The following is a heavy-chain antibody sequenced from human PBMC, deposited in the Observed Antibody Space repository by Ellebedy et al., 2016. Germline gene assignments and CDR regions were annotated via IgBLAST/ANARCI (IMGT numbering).Heavy chain of an antibody. V-gene: IGHV1-18*04. CDR3: ARDWRAFSIKSPSDH. Sequence: ASVKVSCKASGYIFTNYGVSWVRQAPGQGLEWMGWISTFNSNTYSAQKLQGRVTLTTDTSTSTAYMELRSLGSDDTAVYYCARDWRAFSIKSPSDHWGQGTLVTVSS. CDR1: GYIFTNYG. J-gene: IGHJ4*02. D-gene: IGHD3-3*02. CDR2: ISTFNSNT.